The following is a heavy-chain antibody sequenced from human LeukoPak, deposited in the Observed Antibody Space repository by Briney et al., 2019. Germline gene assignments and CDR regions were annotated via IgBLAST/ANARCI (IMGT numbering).Heavy chain of an antibody. CDR1: GGSISSGGYS. CDR3: ARVVAHTLDY. J-gene: IGHJ4*02. CDR2: IYHSGST. Sequence: SQTLSPTCAVSGGSISSGGYSWSWIRQPPGKGLEWIGYIYHSGSTYYSPSLKSRVTISVDRSKNQFSLKLSSVTAADTAVYYCARVVAHTLDYWGQGTLVTVSS. V-gene: IGHV4-30-2*01.